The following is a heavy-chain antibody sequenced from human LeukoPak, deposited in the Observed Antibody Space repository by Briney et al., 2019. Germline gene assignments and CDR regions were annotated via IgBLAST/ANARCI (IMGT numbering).Heavy chain of an antibody. CDR3: ARAGTDDGDLFDY. J-gene: IGHJ4*02. Sequence: PSETLSLTCTVSGGSISSGGYYWSWIRQHPGKGLEWIGYIYYSGSTYYNPSLKSRVTIPVDTSKNQFSLKLSSVTAADTAVYYCARAGTDDGDLFDYWGQGTLVTVSS. V-gene: IGHV4-31*03. CDR1: GGSISSGGYY. D-gene: IGHD4-17*01. CDR2: IYYSGST.